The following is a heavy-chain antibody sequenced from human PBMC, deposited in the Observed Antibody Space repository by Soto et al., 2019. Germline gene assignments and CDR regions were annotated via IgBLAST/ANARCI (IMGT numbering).Heavy chain of an antibody. CDR3: AKGGFVDVDYMHHVMDV. D-gene: IGHD4-17*01. CDR1: GNSMFNYY. Sequence: QVHLQESGPGLVKPSGTLSLICTVSGNSMFNYYWSWIRQPAGKGLEWIGRVYTDGTAIYNPSLKSRVTMSVDMSKYQFSLNVNSVTAADTAVYYCAKGGFVDVDYMHHVMDVWGQGATVIVS. CDR2: VYTDGTA. V-gene: IGHV4-4*07. J-gene: IGHJ6*02.